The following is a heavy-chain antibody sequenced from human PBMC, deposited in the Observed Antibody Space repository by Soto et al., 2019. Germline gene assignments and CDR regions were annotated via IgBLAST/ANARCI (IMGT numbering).Heavy chain of an antibody. CDR3: ARDLLLWCGSPPGGMDV. J-gene: IGHJ6*02. D-gene: IGHD3-10*01. CDR1: GFTVSSNY. Sequence: EVQLVESGGGLVQPGGSLRLSCAASGFTVSSNYMSWVRQAPGKGLEWVSVIYSGGSTYYADSVKGRFTISRDNSTNTPVLQMTSLRAEDTAVYYCARDLLLWCGSPPGGMDVWGQGTRVTVSS. V-gene: IGHV3-66*01. CDR2: IYSGGST.